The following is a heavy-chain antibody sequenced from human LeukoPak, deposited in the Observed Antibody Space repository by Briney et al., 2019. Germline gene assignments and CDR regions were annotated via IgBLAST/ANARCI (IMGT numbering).Heavy chain of an antibody. J-gene: IGHJ4*02. D-gene: IGHD3-3*01. CDR1: GGSISRADYY. CDR3: ARDSDFWSGYSYFDY. CDR2: LYYSGST. Sequence: SQTLSLTCTVSGGSISRADYYWSWIRQPPGKGLEWIGYLYYSGSTYYNPSLKSRATISVDTSKSQFSLKLSSVTAADTAVYYCARDSDFWSGYSYFDYWGQGTLVSVSS. V-gene: IGHV4-30-4*08.